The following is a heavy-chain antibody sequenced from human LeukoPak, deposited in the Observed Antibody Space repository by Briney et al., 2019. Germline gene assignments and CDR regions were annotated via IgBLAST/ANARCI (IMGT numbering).Heavy chain of an antibody. CDR3: ARGRYFDWLQRGGAFDI. V-gene: IGHV3-11*06. Sequence: GGSLRLSCAASGFTLSDYYMSWSRQAPGKGLEWVSYISSSSSYTNYADSVKGRFTISRDNAKNSLYLQMNSLRAEDTAVYYCARGRYFDWLQRGGAFDIWGQGTMVTVSS. CDR2: ISSSSSYT. J-gene: IGHJ3*02. CDR1: GFTLSDYY. D-gene: IGHD3-9*01.